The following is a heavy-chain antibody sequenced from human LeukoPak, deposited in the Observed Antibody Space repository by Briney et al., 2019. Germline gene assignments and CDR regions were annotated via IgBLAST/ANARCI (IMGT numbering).Heavy chain of an antibody. J-gene: IGHJ4*02. CDR3: ARDERLLSFLK. CDR1: GFTFSSYA. Sequence: GGSLRLSCAASGFTFSSYAMSWVRQAPGKGLEWVSTISTSGGSTYHADSVKGRFTISRDNSKNTLYLQMNSLRAEDTAIYYCARDERLLSFLKWGQGTLVTVSS. CDR2: ISTSGGST. D-gene: IGHD3-3*01. V-gene: IGHV3-23*01.